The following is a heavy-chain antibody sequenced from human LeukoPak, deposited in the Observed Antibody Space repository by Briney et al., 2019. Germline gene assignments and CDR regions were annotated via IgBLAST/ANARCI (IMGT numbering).Heavy chain of an antibody. V-gene: IGHV1-18*01. Sequence: ASVKVSCKASGYTFTSYGISWVRQAPGQGLEWMGWISAYNGNTNYAQKLQGRVTMTTDTSTSTVYMELRSLRSDDTAVYYCARRMFWSGLVDYWGQGTLVTVSS. CDR1: GYTFTSYG. CDR2: ISAYNGNT. J-gene: IGHJ4*02. CDR3: ARRMFWSGLVDY. D-gene: IGHD3-3*01.